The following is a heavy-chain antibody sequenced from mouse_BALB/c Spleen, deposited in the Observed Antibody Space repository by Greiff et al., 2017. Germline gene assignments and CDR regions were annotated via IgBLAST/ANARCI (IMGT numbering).Heavy chain of an antibody. CDR2: ISYSGST. D-gene: IGHD2-4*01. J-gene: IGHJ4*01. V-gene: IGHV3-2*02. Sequence: EVKLMESGPGLVKPSQSLSLTCTVTGYSITSDYAWNWIRQFPGNKLEWMGYISYSGSTSYNPSLKSRISITRDTSKNQFFLQLNSVTTEDTATYYCARRGYDYDPYYAMDYWGQGTSVTASS. CDR3: ARRGYDYDPYYAMDY. CDR1: GYSITSDYA.